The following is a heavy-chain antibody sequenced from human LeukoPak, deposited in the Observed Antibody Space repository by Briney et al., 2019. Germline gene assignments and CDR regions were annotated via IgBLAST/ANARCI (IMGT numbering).Heavy chain of an antibody. D-gene: IGHD6-13*01. Sequence: GRSLRLSCAASGFTFSSYGMHWVRQAPGKGLEWVAVIWYDGSNKYYADSVKGRFTISRDNSKNTLYLQMNSLRAEDTAVYYCAKDVGYSSSWYHFDYWGQGTLVTVSS. V-gene: IGHV3-33*06. CDR2: IWYDGSNK. CDR1: GFTFSSYG. CDR3: AKDVGYSSSWYHFDY. J-gene: IGHJ4*02.